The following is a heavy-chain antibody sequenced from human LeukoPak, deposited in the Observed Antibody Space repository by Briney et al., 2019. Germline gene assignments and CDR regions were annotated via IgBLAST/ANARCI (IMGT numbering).Heavy chain of an antibody. Sequence: ASVKVSCKASGYTFTDYYLHWVRQAPGQGLEWMGWIKPNSGGTNYAHKFQGRVSMTRDTSLNTAYMELNRLISDDTAVYYCAREPVTGTLNFFDPWGQGALVTVTS. V-gene: IGHV1-2*02. CDR1: GYTFTDYY. D-gene: IGHD6-19*01. CDR3: AREPVTGTLNFFDP. CDR2: IKPNSGGT. J-gene: IGHJ5*02.